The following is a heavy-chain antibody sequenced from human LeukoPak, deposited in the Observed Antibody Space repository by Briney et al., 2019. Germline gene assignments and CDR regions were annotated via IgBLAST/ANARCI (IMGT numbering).Heavy chain of an antibody. D-gene: IGHD2-2*01. V-gene: IGHV3-23*01. CDR2: ISASGGTT. J-gene: IGHJ5*02. CDR3: AKEPREYCSSTSCPNWIDA. Sequence: PGGSLRLSCAASGFTFIIYAMSWVRQAPGKGLEWVSAISASGGTTYYADSVKGRFTISRDNSKNTLYLQTSSLRAEDTAVYYCAKEPREYCSSTSCPNWIDAWGQGTLVTVSS. CDR1: GFTFIIYA.